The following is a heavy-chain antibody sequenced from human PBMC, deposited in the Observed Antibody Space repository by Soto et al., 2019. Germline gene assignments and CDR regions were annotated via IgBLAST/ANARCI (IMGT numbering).Heavy chain of an antibody. J-gene: IGHJ6*03. D-gene: IGHD2-2*01. Sequence: GESLKISCKGSGYSFTSYWIGWVRQMPGKGLEWMGIIYPGDSDTRYSPSFQGQVTISADKSISTAYLQWSSLKASDTAMYYCARHVVPAAINNGYYYYMDVWGKGTTVTVSS. CDR3: ARHVVPAAINNGYYYYMDV. CDR1: GYSFTSYW. V-gene: IGHV5-51*01. CDR2: IYPGDSDT.